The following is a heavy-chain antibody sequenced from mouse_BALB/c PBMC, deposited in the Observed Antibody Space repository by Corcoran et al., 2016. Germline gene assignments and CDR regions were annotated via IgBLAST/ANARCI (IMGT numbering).Heavy chain of an antibody. CDR2: IDPANGNT. CDR1: GFNIKDTY. Sequence: EVQLQQSGAELVKPGASVKLSCTASGFNIKDTYMHWVKQRPEQGLEWIGRIDPANGNTKYDPKFQGKATITADTSSNTAYLQLSSLTSADTAVYYCARRGYYYGSKIDYWGQGTTLTVSS. V-gene: IGHV14-3*02. CDR3: ARRGYYYGSKIDY. J-gene: IGHJ2*01. D-gene: IGHD1-1*01.